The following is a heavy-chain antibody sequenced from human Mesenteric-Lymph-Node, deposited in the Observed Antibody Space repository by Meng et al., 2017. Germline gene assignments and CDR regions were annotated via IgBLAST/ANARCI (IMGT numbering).Heavy chain of an antibody. J-gene: IGHJ4*02. CDR2: TYYKSKWYN. CDR1: GDSSLTNIPA. CDR3: ARDPAAFDF. V-gene: IGHV6-1*01. Sequence: GLVQPLQDLALLWAIPGDSSLTNIPAWNWIRQSPSGGLDWLGRTYYKSKWYNDYAESVKSRIAINPDTSKNQFSLQLNSVTPEDTAVYYCARDPAAFDFWGQGILVTVSS. D-gene: IGHD6-25*01.